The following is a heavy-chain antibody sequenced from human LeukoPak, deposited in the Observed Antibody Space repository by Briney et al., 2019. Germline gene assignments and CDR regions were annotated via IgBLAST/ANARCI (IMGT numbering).Heavy chain of an antibody. CDR3: ARVTMVRGANQRSDY. CDR2: ISAYNGNT. J-gene: IGHJ4*02. D-gene: IGHD3-10*01. Sequence: ASVKVSCKASGYTFTSYGISWVRQAPGQGLEWMGWISAYNGNTNYAQKLQGRVTMTTDTSTSTAYMELRSLRSDDTAVCYCARVTMVRGANQRSDYWGQGTLVTVSS. CDR1: GYTFTSYG. V-gene: IGHV1-18*01.